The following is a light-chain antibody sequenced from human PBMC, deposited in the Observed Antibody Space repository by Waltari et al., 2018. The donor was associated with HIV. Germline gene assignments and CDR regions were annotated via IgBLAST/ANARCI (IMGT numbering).Light chain of an antibody. V-gene: IGLV1-40*01. Sequence: QSVLTPPPSVSGPPGQRVTLPCTASNSTIGAGYDFHWFQQLPRPPPNLLIYTNNKRPSGVPDRFSASKSGASASLAIAGLQVEDEADYYCQSYDSGLSGVIFGGGTKLTVL. J-gene: IGLJ2*01. CDR2: TNN. CDR3: QSYDSGLSGVI. CDR1: NSTIGAGYD.